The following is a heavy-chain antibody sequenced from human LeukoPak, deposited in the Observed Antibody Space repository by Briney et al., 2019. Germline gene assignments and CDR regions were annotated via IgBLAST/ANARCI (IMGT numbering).Heavy chain of an antibody. Sequence: GGSLRLSCAASGFTFSNYWMNWVRQAPGKGLEWVANIKQDRSEKYYADSVKGRFTISRDNSKNTLYLQMNSLRAEDTAVYYCARGSGMIVVAGPWGQGTLVTVSS. CDR1: GFTFSNYW. CDR2: IKQDRSEK. D-gene: IGHD3-22*01. CDR3: ARGSGMIVVAGP. V-gene: IGHV3-7*01. J-gene: IGHJ4*02.